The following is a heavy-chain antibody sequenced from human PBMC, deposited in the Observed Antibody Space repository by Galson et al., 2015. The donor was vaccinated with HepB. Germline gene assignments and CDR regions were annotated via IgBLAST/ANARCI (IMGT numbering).Heavy chain of an antibody. Sequence: LRLSCAASGFTLSGYWMHWVRQAPVKGLVWVSRINGDGSVTNYADSVKGRFTISRDNAKLFLQMDSLRGEDTAVYYCGRRSSSSGRWYFDLWGRGTLVTVSS. CDR2: INGDGSVT. J-gene: IGHJ2*01. V-gene: IGHV3-74*01. D-gene: IGHD6-6*01. CDR1: GFTLSGYW. CDR3: GRRSSSSGRWYFDL.